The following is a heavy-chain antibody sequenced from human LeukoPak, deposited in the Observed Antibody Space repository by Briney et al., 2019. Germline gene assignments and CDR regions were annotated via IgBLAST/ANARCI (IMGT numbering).Heavy chain of an antibody. CDR3: ARSPDILTGENFDY. V-gene: IGHV1-2*02. D-gene: IGHD3-9*01. J-gene: IGHJ4*02. Sequence: ASVKVSRKASGYTFTGYYMHWVRQAPGQGLEWMGWINLNSGGTNDAQKFQDRGTMTRDTSISTAYMELSRLRSDDTAVYYCARSPDILTGENFDYWGQGTLVTVSS. CDR2: INLNSGGT. CDR1: GYTFTGYY.